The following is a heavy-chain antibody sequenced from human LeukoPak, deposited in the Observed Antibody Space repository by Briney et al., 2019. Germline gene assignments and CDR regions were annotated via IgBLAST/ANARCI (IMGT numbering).Heavy chain of an antibody. J-gene: IGHJ3*02. V-gene: IGHV4-30-2*01. CDR2: IYHSGST. D-gene: IGHD3-22*01. CDR3: ARGKYYYDSSGYSSDAFDI. Sequence: SQTLSLTCAVSGGSISSGGYSWSWIRQPPGKGLGWIGYIYHSGSTYYNPSLKSRVTISVDRSKNQFSLKLSSVTAADTAVYYCARGKYYYDSSGYSSDAFDIWGQGTMVTVSS. CDR1: GGSISSGGYS.